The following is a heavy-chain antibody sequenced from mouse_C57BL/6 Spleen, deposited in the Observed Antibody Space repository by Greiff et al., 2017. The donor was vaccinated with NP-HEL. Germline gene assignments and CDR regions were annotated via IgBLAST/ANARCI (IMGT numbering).Heavy chain of an antibody. Sequence: EVKLMESGGGLVKPGGSLKLSCAASGFTFSSYAMSWVRQTPEKRLEWVATISDGGSYTYYPDNVKGRFTISRDNAKNNLYLQMSHLKSEDTAMYYCAREAITTVDWYFGVWGTGTTVTVSS. V-gene: IGHV5-4*01. J-gene: IGHJ1*03. CDR1: GFTFSSYA. D-gene: IGHD1-1*01. CDR3: AREAITTVDWYFGV. CDR2: ISDGGSYT.